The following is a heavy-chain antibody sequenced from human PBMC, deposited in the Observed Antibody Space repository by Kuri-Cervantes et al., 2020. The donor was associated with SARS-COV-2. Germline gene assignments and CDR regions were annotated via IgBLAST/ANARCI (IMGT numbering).Heavy chain of an antibody. CDR2: IYSGGST. Sequence: ETLSLTCAASGFTVSSNYMSWVRQAPGKGLEWVSVIYSGGSTYYADSVKGRFTISRDNSKNTLYLQMNSLRAEDTAVYYCARGAVAGTLYYYYYGMDVWGQGTTVTVSS. D-gene: IGHD6-19*01. CDR1: GFTVSSNY. CDR3: ARGAVAGTLYYYYYGMDV. J-gene: IGHJ6*02. V-gene: IGHV3-66*01.